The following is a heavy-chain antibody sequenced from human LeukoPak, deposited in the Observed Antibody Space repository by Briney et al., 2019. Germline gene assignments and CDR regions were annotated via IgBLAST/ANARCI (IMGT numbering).Heavy chain of an antibody. J-gene: IGHJ4*02. CDR3: AKGDYGDCY. V-gene: IGHV3-23*01. D-gene: IGHD4-17*01. CDR2: ITGSGGST. Sequence: GGSLRLSCAASGFTFSSYAMAWVRQAPGKGLEWVSAITGSGGSTYYADSVKGRFTISRDNSKNTLYMQMSSLRAEDTAVYYCAKGDYGDCYWGQGTLVTVSS. CDR1: GFTFSSYA.